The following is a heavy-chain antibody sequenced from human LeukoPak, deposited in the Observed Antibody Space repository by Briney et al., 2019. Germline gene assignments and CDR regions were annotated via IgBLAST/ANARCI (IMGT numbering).Heavy chain of an antibody. J-gene: IGHJ4*02. D-gene: IGHD1-1*01. V-gene: IGHV4-4*07. CDR3: ARDAGYPSRLDY. CDR2: IYTSERT. CDR1: GDSISSFY. Sequence: PAETLSLTCTVSGDSISSFYWSWIRQSAGKGLEWIGRIYTSERTNYNPSLKSRVTMSVDTSKNQFPLKVRSVTAADTAVYYCARDAGYPSRLDYWGQGTLVTVSS.